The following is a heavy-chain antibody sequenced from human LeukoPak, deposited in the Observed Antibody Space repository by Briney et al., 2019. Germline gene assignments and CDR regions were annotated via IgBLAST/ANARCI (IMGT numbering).Heavy chain of an antibody. D-gene: IGHD6-13*01. Sequence: GSSVKVSCKASGGTFSSYAISWVRQAPGQGLEWMGRIIPILGIANYAQKFQGRVTITADKSTSTAYMELSSLRSEDTAVYYCARVRIAAQGYFDYWGQGTLVTVSS. V-gene: IGHV1-69*04. CDR2: IIPILGIA. CDR1: GGTFSSYA. J-gene: IGHJ4*02. CDR3: ARVRIAAQGYFDY.